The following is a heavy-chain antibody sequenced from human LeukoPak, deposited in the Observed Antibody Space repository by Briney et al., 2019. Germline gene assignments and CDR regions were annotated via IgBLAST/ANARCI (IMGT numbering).Heavy chain of an antibody. CDR2: INPSGGST. D-gene: IGHD6-19*01. J-gene: IGHJ1*01. Sequence: GASVKVSCKASGYIFTDYYIHWVRQAPGQGLEWMGLINPSGGSTTYAQKFQGRVTVTRDTSTSTVYMELGSLRSEDTAVYYCARYGLVATSVLCFQYWGQGTLVTVSS. CDR1: GYIFTDYY. V-gene: IGHV1-46*01. CDR3: ARYGLVATSVLCFQY.